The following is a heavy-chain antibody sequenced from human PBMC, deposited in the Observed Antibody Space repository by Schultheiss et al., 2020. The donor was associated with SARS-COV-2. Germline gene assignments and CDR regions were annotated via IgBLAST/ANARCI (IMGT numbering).Heavy chain of an antibody. CDR1: GGSISNYF. D-gene: IGHD2-21*02. V-gene: IGHV4-34*01. Sequence: SQTLSLTCSVSGGSISNYFWSWIRQPPGKGLEWIGEINHSGSTNYNPSLKSRVTISVDTSKNQLSLKLSSVTAADTAVYYCARASCGGDCYHSYYYYGMDVWGQGTTVTVSS. CDR2: INHSGST. J-gene: IGHJ6*02. CDR3: ARASCGGDCYHSYYYYGMDV.